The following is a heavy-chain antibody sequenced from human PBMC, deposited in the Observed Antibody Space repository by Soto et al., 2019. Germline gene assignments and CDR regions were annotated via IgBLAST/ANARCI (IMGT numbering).Heavy chain of an antibody. CDR3: ARDTYYYGSGSYGP. J-gene: IGHJ5*02. D-gene: IGHD3-10*01. Sequence: EVQLVESGGGLVKPGGSLRLSCAASGFTFSSYSMNWVRQAPGKGLEWVSSISSSSSYIYYADSMKGRFTISRDNAKNSLYLQMNSLRAEDTAVYYCARDTYYYGSGSYGPWGQGTLVTVSS. V-gene: IGHV3-21*01. CDR2: ISSSSSYI. CDR1: GFTFSSYS.